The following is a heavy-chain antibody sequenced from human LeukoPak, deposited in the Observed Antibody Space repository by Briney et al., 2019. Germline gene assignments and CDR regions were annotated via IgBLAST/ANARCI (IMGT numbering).Heavy chain of an antibody. CDR3: ARGVRIAVAGNIDY. V-gene: IGHV3-23*01. CDR1: GFTFSIYA. D-gene: IGHD6-19*01. CDR2: INGSGGST. Sequence: GGSLRLSCAASGFTFSIYAMSWVRQAPGKGLEWVSAINGSGGSTYYADSVKGRFTISRDNSKNTLYLQMNSLRAEDTAVYYCARGVRIAVAGNIDYWGQGTLVTVSS. J-gene: IGHJ4*02.